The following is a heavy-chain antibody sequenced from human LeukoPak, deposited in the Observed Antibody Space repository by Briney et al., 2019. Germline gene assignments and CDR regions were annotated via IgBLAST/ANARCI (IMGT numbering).Heavy chain of an antibody. CDR3: ARGVTGYCSSTSCRGYYGMDV. CDR2: IKQDGSEK. CDR1: GFTFSGYW. Sequence: GGSLRLSCAASGFTFSGYWMSWVRQAPGKGLEWVANIKQDGSEKYYVDSVKGRFTISRDNAKNSLYLQMNSLRAEDTAVYYCARGVTGYCSSTSCRGYYGMDVWGQGTTVTVSS. J-gene: IGHJ6*02. D-gene: IGHD2-2*03. V-gene: IGHV3-7*03.